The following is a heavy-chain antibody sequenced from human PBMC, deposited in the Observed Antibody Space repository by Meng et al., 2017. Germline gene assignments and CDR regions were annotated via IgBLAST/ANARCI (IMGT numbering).Heavy chain of an antibody. J-gene: IGHJ6*02. D-gene: IGHD3-22*01. CDR1: GGSISSYY. CDR2: IYYSGST. V-gene: IGHV4-59*01. Sequence: GSLRLSCTVSGGSISSYYWSWIRQPPGKGLEWIGYIYYSGSTNYNPDLQTRVTISVDTSNNQFSLKLSTVTAADTAVYYCARDPSPMIVVADYYYYGMDVWGQGTTVTVSS. CDR3: ARDPSPMIVVADYYYYGMDV.